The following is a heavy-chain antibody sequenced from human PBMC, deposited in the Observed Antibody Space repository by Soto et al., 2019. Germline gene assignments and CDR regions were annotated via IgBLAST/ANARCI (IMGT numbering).Heavy chain of an antibody. V-gene: IGHV1-2*02. CDR1: GYTFTGDY. CDR2: INPNSGGT. Sequence: ASVKVSCKASGYTFTGDYMHWVRQAPGQGLEWVGWINPNSGGTNYAQKFQGRVTMTRDTSISTAYMELSRLRSDDTAVYYCARVDFWSAPGAYYYYGLDVWGQGTTVTVSS. D-gene: IGHD3-3*01. CDR3: ARVDFWSAPGAYYYYGLDV. J-gene: IGHJ6*02.